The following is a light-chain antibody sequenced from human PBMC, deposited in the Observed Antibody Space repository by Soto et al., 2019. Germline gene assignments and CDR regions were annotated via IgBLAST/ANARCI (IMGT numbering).Light chain of an antibody. Sequence: QSALTQPASVSGSPGQSITISXXXXXXDVGSYNLVSWYRQHPGKAPKLMIYESSKRPSGLSNRFSGSKSGNTASLTISGLQAEDEADYYCCSYVGSSTLVFGGGTKLTVL. CDR2: ESS. CDR1: XXDVGSYNL. CDR3: CSYVGSSTLV. V-gene: IGLV2-23*01. J-gene: IGLJ3*02.